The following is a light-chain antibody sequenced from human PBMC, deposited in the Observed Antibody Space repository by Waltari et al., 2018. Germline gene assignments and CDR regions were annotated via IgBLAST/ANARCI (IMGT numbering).Light chain of an antibody. CDR3: MQGLQFPLT. CDR1: ESLRISNGHHY. Sequence: DIALTQSPLSLPVTPGEPASISCTSSESLRISNGHHYLDWYLQKPGQSPQLLIYMGSNRASGVPDRFSGSGSGTDFTLKISRVEAEDVGIYYCMQGLQFPLTFGGGTRVEIK. V-gene: IGKV2-28*01. J-gene: IGKJ4*01. CDR2: MGS.